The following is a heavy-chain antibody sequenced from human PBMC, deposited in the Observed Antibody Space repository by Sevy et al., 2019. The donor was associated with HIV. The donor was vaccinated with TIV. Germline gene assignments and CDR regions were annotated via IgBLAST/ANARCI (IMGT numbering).Heavy chain of an antibody. CDR3: ARAGLAYYYYGMDV. J-gene: IGHJ6*02. CDR2: ISSSSSYT. Sequence: GGSLRLSCAASGFTFSDYYMSWIRQAPGKGLEWVSYISSSSSYTNYADSVKGRLTISRDNAKNSLYLQMNSLRAEDTAVYYCARAGLAYYYYGMDVWGQGTTVTVSS. CDR1: GFTFSDYY. V-gene: IGHV3-11*06.